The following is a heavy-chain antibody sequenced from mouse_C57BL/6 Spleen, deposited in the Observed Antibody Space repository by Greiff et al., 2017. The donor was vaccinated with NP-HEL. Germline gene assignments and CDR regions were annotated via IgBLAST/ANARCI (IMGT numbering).Heavy chain of an antibody. CDR1: GFSFNTYA. D-gene: IGHD2-3*01. Sequence: DVKLVESGGGLVQPKGSLKLSCAASGFSFNTYAMNWVRQAPGKGLEWVARIRSKSNNYATYYADSVKDRFTISRDDSESMLYLQMNNLKTEDTAMYYCVRQTYESSFAYWGQGTLVTVSA. V-gene: IGHV10-1*01. CDR3: VRQTYESSFAY. CDR2: IRSKSNNYAT. J-gene: IGHJ3*01.